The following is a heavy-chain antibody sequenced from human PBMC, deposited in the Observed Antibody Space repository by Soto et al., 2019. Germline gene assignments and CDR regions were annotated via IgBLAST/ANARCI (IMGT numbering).Heavy chain of an antibody. CDR3: ARDLGVVVTGRGAFAV. D-gene: IGHD6-19*01. CDR1: GTSIRHDNFY. Sequence: QVRLQESVQGLVRPSQTLSLICTVSGTSIRHDNFYWSFLRQRPGTGLEWLGYISSGGITFYNLSLERHLSMSVDPSNNKFSLNLKSGTAADTAMYYCARDLGVVVTGRGAFAVWGPGTLVTVSS. V-gene: IGHV4-31*01. CDR2: ISSGGIT. J-gene: IGHJ3*01.